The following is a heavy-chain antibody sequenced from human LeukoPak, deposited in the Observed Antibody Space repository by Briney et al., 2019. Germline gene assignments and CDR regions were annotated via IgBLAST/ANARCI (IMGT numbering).Heavy chain of an antibody. J-gene: IGHJ4*02. D-gene: IGHD6-19*01. CDR3: TKGVVEYSIGYYFDY. Sequence: TGGSLRLSCAASGFAFDDYAMHWVRQVPGKGLEWLSGISWKSANVGYADSVKGRFTISRDNARNSLYLQMNSLRPEDTALYFCTKGVVEYSIGYYFDYWGQGTLVTVSS. CDR1: GFAFDDYA. V-gene: IGHV3-9*01. CDR2: ISWKSANV.